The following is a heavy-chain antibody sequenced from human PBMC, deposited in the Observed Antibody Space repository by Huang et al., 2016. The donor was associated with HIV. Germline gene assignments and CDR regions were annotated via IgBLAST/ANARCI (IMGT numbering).Heavy chain of an antibody. CDR2: ISPICGTE. Sequence: QVQLVQSGAEVKKPGSSVKVSCKASGGTFSSYAISWVRQAPGQGLEWMGGISPICGTENYAKKFQGRGTSTADESTSTAYMELSSLRSEDTAVYYCARVESRRYYDSSGYYYWGQGTLVTVSS. V-gene: IGHV1-69*01. CDR3: ARVESRRYYDSSGYYY. CDR1: GGTFSSYA. J-gene: IGHJ4*02. D-gene: IGHD3-22*01.